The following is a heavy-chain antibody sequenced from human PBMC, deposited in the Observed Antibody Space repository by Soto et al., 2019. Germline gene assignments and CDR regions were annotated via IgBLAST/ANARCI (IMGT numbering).Heavy chain of an antibody. CDR3: AHRPRGYAYYFDD. CDR2: IYWDEDK. J-gene: IGHJ4*02. Sequence: QITLKESGPTLVKPTQTLTLTCTFSGFSLRTRGVAVGWFRQPPGKALEWLALIYWDEDKWYSPSLKSRLTIADDTSKNQVVLTMTNVDPVDTATYYCAHRPRGYAYYFDDWGQGIVVTVSS. D-gene: IGHD5-12*01. V-gene: IGHV2-5*02. CDR1: GFSLRTRGVA.